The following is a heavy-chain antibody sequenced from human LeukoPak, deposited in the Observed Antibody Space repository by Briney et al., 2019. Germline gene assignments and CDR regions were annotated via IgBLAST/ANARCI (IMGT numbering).Heavy chain of an antibody. Sequence: PSETLYLTCTVSGGSISSSSYYWGWIRQPPGKGLEWIGSIYYSGSTYYNPSLKSRVTISVDTSKNQFSLKLSSVTAADTAVYYCARDGLQLDIDYWGQGTLVTVSS. D-gene: IGHD6-13*01. CDR2: IYYSGST. V-gene: IGHV4-39*07. CDR3: ARDGLQLDIDY. J-gene: IGHJ4*02. CDR1: GGSISSSSYY.